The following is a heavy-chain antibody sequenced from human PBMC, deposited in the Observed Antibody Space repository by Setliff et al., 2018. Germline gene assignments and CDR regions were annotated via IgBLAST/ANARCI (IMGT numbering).Heavy chain of an antibody. Sequence: LSLTCTVSDASIGGSGYYWGWIRQPAGKGLEWIGRVYTSGSTNYNPSLNSRVTISLDTSKNQFSLKLISVTAADTAVYYCARVAGSGYLDRCFDPWGQGTLVTVSS. CDR1: DASIGGSGYY. V-gene: IGHV4-61*02. CDR2: VYTSGST. CDR3: ARVAGSGYLDRCFDP. D-gene: IGHD3-22*01. J-gene: IGHJ5*02.